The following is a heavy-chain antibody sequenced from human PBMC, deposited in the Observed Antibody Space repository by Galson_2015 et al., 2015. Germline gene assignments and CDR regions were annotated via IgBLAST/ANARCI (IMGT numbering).Heavy chain of an antibody. J-gene: IGHJ3*02. CDR1: GYTFTGYY. Sequence: SVKVSCKASGYTFTGYYMHWVRQAPGQGLEWMGWISPNSGGTNYAQKFQGWVTMTRDTSISTAYMELSRLRSDDTAVYYCARVSRYCSSTSCYDAFDIWGQGTMVTVSS. CDR2: ISPNSGGT. V-gene: IGHV1-2*04. CDR3: ARVSRYCSSTSCYDAFDI. D-gene: IGHD2-2*01.